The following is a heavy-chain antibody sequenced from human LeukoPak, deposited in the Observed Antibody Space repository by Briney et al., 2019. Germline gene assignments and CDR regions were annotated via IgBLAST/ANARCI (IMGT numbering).Heavy chain of an antibody. CDR1: GGSFSDSY. CDR2: IHHSVTT. Sequence: SETLSLTCAVYGGSFSDSYWTWIRQRPGKGLEWIGEIHHSVTTNFNPSLHSRVSISVDTAKNQFFLRVASMTAADTALYYCARGRKVSGVRRINWARHENYFFYYIDVWGKGTSVSVSS. D-gene: IGHD1-14*01. CDR3: ARGRKVSGVRRINWARHENYFFYYIDV. J-gene: IGHJ6*03. V-gene: IGHV4-34*01.